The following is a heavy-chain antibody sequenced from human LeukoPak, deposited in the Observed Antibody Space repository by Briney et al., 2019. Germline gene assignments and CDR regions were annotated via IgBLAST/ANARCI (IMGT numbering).Heavy chain of an antibody. D-gene: IGHD3-22*01. CDR2: INHSGST. Sequence: PGGSLRLSCAASGFTFSSYAMHWVRQPPGKGLEWIGEINHSGSTNYNPSLKSRVTISVDTSKNQFSLKLSSVTAADTAVYYCARGPNYYDSSGYYFHWGQGTLVTVSS. CDR1: GFTFSSYA. J-gene: IGHJ4*02. V-gene: IGHV4-34*01. CDR3: ARGPNYYDSSGYYFH.